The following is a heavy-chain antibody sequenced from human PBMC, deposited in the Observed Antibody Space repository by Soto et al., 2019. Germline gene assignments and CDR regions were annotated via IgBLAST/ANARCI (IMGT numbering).Heavy chain of an antibody. J-gene: IGHJ4*02. D-gene: IGHD6-13*01. V-gene: IGHV6-1*01. Sequence: PSQTLSLTCAISGDSVSSNSAAWNWIRQSPSRGLEWLGRTYYRSKWYNDYAVSVKSRITVNPDTSKNQFSLQLNSVTPEDTAVYYCARGDSARHSSTWTFDFWGQGTLVTVSS. CDR3: ARGDSARHSSTWTFDF. CDR2: TYYRSKWYN. CDR1: GDSVSSNSAA.